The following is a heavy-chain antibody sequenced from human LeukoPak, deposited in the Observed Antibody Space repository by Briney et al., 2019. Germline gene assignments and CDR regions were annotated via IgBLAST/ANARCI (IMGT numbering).Heavy chain of an antibody. CDR1: GYTFINHG. CDR2: ISPYNGNT. V-gene: IGHV1-18*01. CDR3: ARNRGPGENYYMDV. D-gene: IGHD1-14*01. Sequence: GASVKVSCKPSGYTFINHGISWVRQAPGQGLEWMGWISPYNGNTNYTQKLQGRVTMTTDTSTTTAYMELRSLRSDDTAVYYCARNRGPGENYYMDVWGKGTTVTVSS. J-gene: IGHJ6*03.